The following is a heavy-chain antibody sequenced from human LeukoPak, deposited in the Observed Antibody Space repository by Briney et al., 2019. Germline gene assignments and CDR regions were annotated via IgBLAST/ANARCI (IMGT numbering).Heavy chain of an antibody. J-gene: IGHJ5*02. CDR2: LGTDGTYT. Sequence: AGSLRLSCAVSGFSLRDYWLHWVRQAPGKGLVWVSRLGTDGTYTNYADSVKGRFTISRDNAKNTLYLQMDSLRAEDTAFYYCVRDPSNSGNWFDLWGQGTLVTVSS. CDR3: VRDPSNSGNWFDL. CDR1: GFSLRDYW. D-gene: IGHD4-11*01. V-gene: IGHV3-74*01.